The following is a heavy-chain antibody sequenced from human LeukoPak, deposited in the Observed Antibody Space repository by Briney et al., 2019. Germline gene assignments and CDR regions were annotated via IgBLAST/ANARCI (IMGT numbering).Heavy chain of an antibody. CDR2: ISSSSSYI. CDR3: AREQYYDFWSGYSPESYYFDY. J-gene: IGHJ4*02. CDR1: GFTFSSYS. V-gene: IGHV3-21*01. Sequence: GGSLRLSCAASGFTFSSYSMNWVRQAPGKGLEWVSSISSSSSYIYYADSVKGRFTISRDNSKNTLYLQMNSLRAEDTAVYYCAREQYYDFWSGYSPESYYFDYWGQGTLVTVSS. D-gene: IGHD3-3*01.